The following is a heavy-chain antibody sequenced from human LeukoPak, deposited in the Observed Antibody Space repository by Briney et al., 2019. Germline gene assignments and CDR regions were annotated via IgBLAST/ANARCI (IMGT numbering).Heavy chain of an antibody. Sequence: GGSLRLSCAASGFTFSSYEMNWVRQAQGKGLEWVSYISSSGSTIYYADSVKGRFTISGDNAKNSLYLQMNSLRAEDTAVYYCARSRGYSYGRLFDYWGQGTLVTVSS. CDR1: GFTFSSYE. V-gene: IGHV3-48*03. CDR3: ARSRGYSYGRLFDY. J-gene: IGHJ4*02. CDR2: ISSSGSTI. D-gene: IGHD5-18*01.